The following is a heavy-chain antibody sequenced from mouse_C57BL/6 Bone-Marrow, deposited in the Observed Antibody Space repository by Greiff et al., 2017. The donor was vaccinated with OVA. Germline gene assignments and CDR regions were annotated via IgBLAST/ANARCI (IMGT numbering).Heavy chain of an antibody. CDR2: IDPSDSYT. CDR1: GYTFTSYW. CDR3: ARRTTVDV. Sequence: QVQLQQPGAELVKPGASVKLSCKASGYTFTSYWMQWVKQRPGQGLEWIGEIDPSDSYTNYNQKFKGKATLTVDKSSSTAYMELRSLTSEDSAVYFCARRTTVDVWGTGTTVTVSS. V-gene: IGHV1-50*01. D-gene: IGHD1-1*01. J-gene: IGHJ1*03.